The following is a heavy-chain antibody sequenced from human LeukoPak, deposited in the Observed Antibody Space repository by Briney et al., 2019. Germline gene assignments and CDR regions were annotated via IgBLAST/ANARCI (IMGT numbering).Heavy chain of an antibody. D-gene: IGHD5-12*01. CDR1: GFTFDDYA. CDR2: ISGDGGST. Sequence: GGSLRLSCTASGFTFDDYAMHWVRQAPGKGLEWVALISGDGGSTYYADSVKGRFTISRDNSKNSLYLKMNSLRTEDTALYYCAKDIRPGYSGYEWGQGTLVTVSS. V-gene: IGHV3-43*02. CDR3: AKDIRPGYSGYE. J-gene: IGHJ4*02.